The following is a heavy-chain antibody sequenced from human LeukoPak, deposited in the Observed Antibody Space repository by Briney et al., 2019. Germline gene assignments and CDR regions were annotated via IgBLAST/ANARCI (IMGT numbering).Heavy chain of an antibody. V-gene: IGHV3-23*01. J-gene: IGHJ1*01. CDR3: AKYTRSGWYFSAFLSAEYFQH. CDR1: GFTFSSYA. Sequence: PGGSLRLSCAASGFTFSSYAMSWVRQAPGKGLEWVSAISGSGGSTYYADSVKGRFTISRDNSKDTLYLQMNSLRAEDTAVYYCAKYTRSGWYFSAFLSAEYFQHWGQGTLVTVSS. D-gene: IGHD6-19*01. CDR2: ISGSGGST.